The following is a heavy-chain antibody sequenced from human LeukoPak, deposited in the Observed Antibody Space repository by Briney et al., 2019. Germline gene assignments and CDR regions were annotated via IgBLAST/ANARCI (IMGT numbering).Heavy chain of an antibody. J-gene: IGHJ4*02. Sequence: AGGSLRLSCTASGFTFSSYGTSWVRQAPGKGLEWVSFIRYDGSNEYYADSVRGRFTISRDNSKNTLYLQMNSLRAEDTAVYYCARRAGAYSHPYDYWGQGTLVTVSS. V-gene: IGHV3-33*08. CDR3: ARRAGAYSHPYDY. CDR1: GFTFSSYG. CDR2: IRYDGSNE. D-gene: IGHD4/OR15-4a*01.